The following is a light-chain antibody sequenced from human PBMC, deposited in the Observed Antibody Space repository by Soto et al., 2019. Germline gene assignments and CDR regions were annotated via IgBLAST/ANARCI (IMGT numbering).Light chain of an antibody. CDR2: GAS. Sequence: EIVLTQSPAILSVSPGEIATLSFSASQSIIRSLAWYQHKPGQAPRLLIYGASTRATGIPDRFSGSGSGTDFTLTIARLEPGDFAVYYCQQYGNSPQTFGQGTKVDIK. J-gene: IGKJ1*01. CDR3: QQYGNSPQT. CDR1: QSIIRS. V-gene: IGKV3-20*01.